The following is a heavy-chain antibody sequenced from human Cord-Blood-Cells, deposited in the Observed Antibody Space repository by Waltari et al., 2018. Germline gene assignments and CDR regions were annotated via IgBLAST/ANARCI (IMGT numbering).Heavy chain of an antibody. CDR3: AGDSGLTGDAFDI. D-gene: IGHD7-27*01. Sequence: EVQLVESGGGLVKPGGSLRLSCAAAGFPFSRYWMSWVRQAPGKGLEWVANIKQDGSEKYYVDSVKGRFTISRDNAKNSLYLQMNSLRAEDTAVYYCAGDSGLTGDAFDIWGQGTMVTVSS. V-gene: IGHV3-7*01. J-gene: IGHJ3*02. CDR2: IKQDGSEK. CDR1: GFPFSRYW.